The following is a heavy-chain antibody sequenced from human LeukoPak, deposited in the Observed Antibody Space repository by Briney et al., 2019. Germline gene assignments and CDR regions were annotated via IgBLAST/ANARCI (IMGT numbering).Heavy chain of an antibody. D-gene: IGHD6-6*01. V-gene: IGHV3-53*01. CDR1: GFTVSNNY. J-gene: IGHJ4*02. CDR3: ARVVYSSSPSFDY. CDR2: IYNTGDI. Sequence: PGGSLRLSCAASGFTVSNNYMSWVRQAPGKGLEWVSFIYNTGDIYYADSVRGRFTISRDNSKNTLYLQMHSLRAEDTAVYYCARVVYSSSPSFDYWGQGTLVTVSS.